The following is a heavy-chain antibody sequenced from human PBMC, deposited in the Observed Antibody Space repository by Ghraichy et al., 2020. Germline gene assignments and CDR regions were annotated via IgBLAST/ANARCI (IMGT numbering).Heavy chain of an antibody. Sequence: GGSLRLSCAASGFTVSSNYMTWVRQAPGKGLEWVSVIYSGGTTYYADSVKGRFTISRDNSKNTLYLQMNSLRAEDTAVYYCARDIDYDEGDYWGQGTLVTVSS. D-gene: IGHD4-17*01. J-gene: IGHJ4*02. CDR3: ARDIDYDEGDY. V-gene: IGHV3-66*02. CDR1: GFTVSSNY. CDR2: IYSGGTT.